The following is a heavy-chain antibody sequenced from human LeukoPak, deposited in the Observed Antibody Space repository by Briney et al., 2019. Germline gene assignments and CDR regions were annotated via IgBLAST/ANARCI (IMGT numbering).Heavy chain of an antibody. Sequence: PGGSLRLSCAASGFTVSSNYMSWVRQAPGKGLEWVSVIYSGGSTYYADSVKGRFTISRHNSKNPLCLQMNSLRAEDTAVYYCARSGGYSYSYADLWGQGTLVTVSS. CDR2: IYSGGST. J-gene: IGHJ5*02. CDR3: ARSGGYSYSYADL. CDR1: GFTVSSNY. V-gene: IGHV3-53*04. D-gene: IGHD5-18*01.